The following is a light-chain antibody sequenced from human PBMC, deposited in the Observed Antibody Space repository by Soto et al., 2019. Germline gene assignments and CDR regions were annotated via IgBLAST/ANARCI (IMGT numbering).Light chain of an antibody. CDR2: EVS. V-gene: IGKV2D-29*01. Sequence: EIAVTQPKISLSVTPGQPASISCKSSQSLLGSDGKTYLSWYLQKPGHPPQLLIFEVSNHFSGVSDRFSGSGSGTDFTLKISRVEAEDVGVYYCMQSAQFPRPFCGGSKVDVK. CDR3: MQSAQFPRP. CDR1: QSLLGSDGKTY. J-gene: IGKJ4*01.